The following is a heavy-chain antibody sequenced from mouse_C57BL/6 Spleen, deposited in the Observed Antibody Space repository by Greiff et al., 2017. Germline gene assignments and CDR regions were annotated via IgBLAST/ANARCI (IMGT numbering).Heavy chain of an antibody. CDR3: AREGGLRPLDY. CDR2: IYPGSGST. J-gene: IGHJ2*01. D-gene: IGHD3-2*02. CDR1: GYTFTSYW. V-gene: IGHV1-55*01. Sequence: QVQLKQPGAELVKPGASVKMSCKASGYTFTSYWITWVKQRPGQGLEWIGDIYPGSGSTNYNEKFKSKATLTVDKSSSTAYMQLSSLTSEDSAVYYYAREGGLRPLDYWGQGTTLTVSS.